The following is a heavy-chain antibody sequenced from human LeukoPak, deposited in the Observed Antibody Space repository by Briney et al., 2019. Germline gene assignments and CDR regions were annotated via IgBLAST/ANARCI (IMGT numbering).Heavy chain of an antibody. V-gene: IGHV4-59*01. Sequence: SETLSLTCTVSGASLRSFYWSWIRQPPGKGLEWIGDIYNSGNTNCNPSLKSRATISRDTSKNQFSLNLSSVTAADTAVYYCAEGDSGWDDYWGQGTLVTVSS. CDR3: AEGDSGWDDY. D-gene: IGHD6-19*01. J-gene: IGHJ4*02. CDR1: GASLRSFY. CDR2: IYNSGNT.